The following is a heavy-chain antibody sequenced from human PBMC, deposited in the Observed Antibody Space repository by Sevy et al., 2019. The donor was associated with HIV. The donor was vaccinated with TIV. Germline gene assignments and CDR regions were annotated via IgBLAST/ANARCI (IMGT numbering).Heavy chain of an antibody. CDR1: AYAFSSYG. Sequence: ASVKVSCKASAYAFSSYGISWVRQAPGQWLEWMGWISGYNSNKKYAQKFQDRVSMTTDTSTSTAYMELRSLRSDDTAVYYCARVEGYCSSTSCPQGGSTWYEGWFDPWGQGTRVTVSS. V-gene: IGHV1-18*01. J-gene: IGHJ5*02. CDR3: ARVEGYCSSTSCPQGGSTWYEGWFDP. D-gene: IGHD2-2*01. CDR2: ISGYNSNK.